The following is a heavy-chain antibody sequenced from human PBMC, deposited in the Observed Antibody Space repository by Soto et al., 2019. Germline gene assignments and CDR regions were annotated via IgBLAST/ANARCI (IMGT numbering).Heavy chain of an antibody. Sequence: QVTLKESGPVLVKPTETLTLTCTVSGFSLSNARMGVSWIRQPPGKALEWLAHIFSNDEKSYSTSLKSRLTISKADSKSKVVLTMTNMDPVDTATYYCARIMGGSGSYHPNWFDPWGQGTLVTVSS. V-gene: IGHV2-26*01. CDR3: ARIMGGSGSYHPNWFDP. CDR1: GFSLSNARMG. D-gene: IGHD3-10*01. J-gene: IGHJ5*02. CDR2: IFSNDEK.